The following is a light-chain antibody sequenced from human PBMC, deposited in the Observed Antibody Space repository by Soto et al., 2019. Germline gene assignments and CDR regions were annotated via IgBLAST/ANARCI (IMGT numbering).Light chain of an antibody. V-gene: IGKV3-20*01. CDR3: QQYNSYSRT. Sequence: EFVLTQSPGTLSLSPGERATLSFRASQTVRNNYLAWYQQKPGQAPRLLIYDASSRATGIPDRFSGSGSGTDFTLTISSLQPDDFATYYCQQYNSYSRTFGQGTKVDNK. J-gene: IGKJ1*01. CDR1: QTVRNNY. CDR2: DAS.